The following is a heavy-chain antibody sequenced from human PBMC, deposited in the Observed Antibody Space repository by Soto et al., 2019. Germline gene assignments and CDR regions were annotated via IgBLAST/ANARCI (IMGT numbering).Heavy chain of an antibody. CDR1: GFIVSHNY. J-gene: IGHJ3*02. CDR2: IYTGGRT. CDR3: ARGGHGGNSSPAADCFDI. D-gene: IGHD2-21*02. V-gene: IGHV3-53*01. Sequence: EEQLAESGGGLIQPGGSLRLSCAASGFIVSHNYMNWVRQAPGKGLEWVSVIYTGGRTSFGDSVKGRFTISRDSYKNTLYLQMNRLRAEDTAVYYCARGGHGGNSSPAADCFDIWGRGTMVTVSS.